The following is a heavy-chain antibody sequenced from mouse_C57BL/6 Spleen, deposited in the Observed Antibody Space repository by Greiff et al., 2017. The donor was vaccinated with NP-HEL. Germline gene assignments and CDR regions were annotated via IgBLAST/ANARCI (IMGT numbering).Heavy chain of an antibody. CDR3: ARERNWDVPHYFDY. CDR1: GYTFTSYG. V-gene: IGHV1-81*01. Sequence: QVHVKQSGAELARPGASVKLSCKASGYTFTSYGISWVKQRTGQGLEWIGEIYPRSGNTYYNEKFKGKATLTADKSSSTAYMELRSLTSEDSAVDVCARERNWDVPHYFDYWGQGTTLTVAS. J-gene: IGHJ2*01. D-gene: IGHD4-1*01. CDR2: IYPRSGNT.